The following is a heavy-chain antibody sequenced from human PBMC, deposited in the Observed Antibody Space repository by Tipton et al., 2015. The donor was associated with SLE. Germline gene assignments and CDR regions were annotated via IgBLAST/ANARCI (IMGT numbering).Heavy chain of an antibody. CDR1: GGSISSYY. Sequence: TLSLTCTVSGGSISSYYWSWIRQPPGKGLEWIGYIYYSGSTNYNPSLKSRVTISVDTSKNQFSLKLSSVTAADTAVYYCARADSGYGFWYFDLWGRGTLVTVSS. J-gene: IGHJ2*01. CDR3: ARADSGYGFWYFDL. D-gene: IGHD5-12*01. V-gene: IGHV4-59*12. CDR2: IYYSGST.